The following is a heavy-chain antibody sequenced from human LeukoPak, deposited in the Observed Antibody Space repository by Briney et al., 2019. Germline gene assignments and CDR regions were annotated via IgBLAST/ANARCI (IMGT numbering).Heavy chain of an antibody. D-gene: IGHD3-22*01. Sequence: PGGSLRLSCAASGFTFSSYWMSWVRQAPRKGLERVSNIKQDGSEKYYVDSVKSRFTISRDNTQNSLYLQMNSLRAEDTAVYYCAREQPFFYDSSGYYYAYWGQGTLVTVSS. CDR3: AREQPFFYDSSGYYYAY. J-gene: IGHJ4*02. V-gene: IGHV3-7*01. CDR1: GFTFSSYW. CDR2: IKQDGSEK.